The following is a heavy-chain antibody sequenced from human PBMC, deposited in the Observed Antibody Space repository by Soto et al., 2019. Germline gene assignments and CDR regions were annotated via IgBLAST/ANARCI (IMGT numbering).Heavy chain of an antibody. Sequence: ASVKVSCKASGYTFTSYDINWVRQATGQGLEWMGWMNPNSGNTGYAQKFQGRVTMTRNTSISTDYMELSSLRSEDTAVYYCARAKTYYYDSSGYCKAFDIWGQGTMVTVSS. D-gene: IGHD3-22*01. CDR3: ARAKTYYYDSSGYCKAFDI. CDR1: GYTFTSYD. J-gene: IGHJ3*02. CDR2: MNPNSGNT. V-gene: IGHV1-8*01.